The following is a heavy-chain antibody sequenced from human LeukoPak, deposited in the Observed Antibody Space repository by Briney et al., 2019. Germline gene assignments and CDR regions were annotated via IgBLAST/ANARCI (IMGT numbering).Heavy chain of an antibody. V-gene: IGHV4-34*01. Sequence: SETLSLTCAVYGGSFSGYYWSWIRQPPGKGLEWIGEINHSGSTNYNPSLKSRVTISVDTSKNQFSLKLSSVTAADTAVYYCASPERPGYSSSWYARRGAFDIWGQGTMVTVSS. CDR1: GGSFSGYY. CDR2: INHSGST. CDR3: ASPERPGYSSSWYARRGAFDI. D-gene: IGHD6-13*01. J-gene: IGHJ3*02.